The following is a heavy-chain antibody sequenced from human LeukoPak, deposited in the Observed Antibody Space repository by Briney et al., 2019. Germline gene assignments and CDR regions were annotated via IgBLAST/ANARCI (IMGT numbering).Heavy chain of an antibody. Sequence: PGGSLRLSCAASGFTFNSYAMHWVRQPPWKGLEYISAISNNGGSTYYANSVKGRFTISRDNSKNTLYLQMGSLRAEDMAVYYCARGPGVTYYYYYYMDVWGKGTTVTVSS. J-gene: IGHJ6*03. D-gene: IGHD2-21*02. CDR1: GFTFNSYA. CDR2: ISNNGGST. V-gene: IGHV3-64*01. CDR3: ARGPGVTYYYYYYMDV.